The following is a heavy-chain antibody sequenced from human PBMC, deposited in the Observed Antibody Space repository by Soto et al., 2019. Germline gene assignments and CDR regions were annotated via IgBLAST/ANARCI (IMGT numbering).Heavy chain of an antibody. CDR1: GGSFSGYY. Sequence: SETLSLTCAVYGGSFSGYYWSWIRQPPGKGLEWIGEINHSGSTNYNPSLKSRVTISVDTSKNQFSLKLSSVTAADTAVYYCASSPIHYYDSRGPLNWFDPWGQGTLVTVSS. D-gene: IGHD3-22*01. J-gene: IGHJ5*02. CDR2: INHSGST. V-gene: IGHV4-34*01. CDR3: ASSPIHYYDSRGPLNWFDP.